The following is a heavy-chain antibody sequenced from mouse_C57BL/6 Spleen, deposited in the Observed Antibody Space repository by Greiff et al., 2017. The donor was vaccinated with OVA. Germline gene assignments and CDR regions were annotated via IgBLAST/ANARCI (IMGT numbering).Heavy chain of an antibody. Sequence: QVQLQQPGTELVKPGASVKLSCKASGYTFTSYWMHWVKQRPGQGLEWIGNINPSNGGTNYNEKFKSKATLTVDKSSSTAYMQLSSLTSEDSAVYYRARPDSNYAWFAYWGQGTLVTVSA. D-gene: IGHD2-5*01. CDR3: ARPDSNYAWFAY. CDR1: GYTFTSYW. CDR2: INPSNGGT. V-gene: IGHV1-53*01. J-gene: IGHJ3*01.